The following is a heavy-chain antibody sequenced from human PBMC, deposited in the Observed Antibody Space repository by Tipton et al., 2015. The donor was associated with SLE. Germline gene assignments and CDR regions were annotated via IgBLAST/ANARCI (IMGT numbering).Heavy chain of an antibody. CDR2: IRYDGSNE. CDR3: AKDEGSYRTFDY. CDR1: GFTFSTFG. Sequence: GSLRLSCTASGFTFSTFGMHWVRQPPGKGLEWVAFIRYDGSNEFYANSVKGRFIISRDNSKNTMYLQMNSLRPEDTAVYYCAKDEGSYRTFDYWGQGTLVSVSS. J-gene: IGHJ4*02. D-gene: IGHD3-16*02. V-gene: IGHV3-30*02.